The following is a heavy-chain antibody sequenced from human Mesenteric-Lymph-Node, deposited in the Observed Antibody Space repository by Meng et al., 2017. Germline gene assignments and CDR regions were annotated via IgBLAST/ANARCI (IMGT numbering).Heavy chain of an antibody. Sequence: GPTLVKPTQTLTLTCTFSGFSLSTSGVGVGWIRQPPGKALEWLGLIYWDDGKRYSPSLKSSLTITKDTSQNQVVLTMTNMDPVDTATYYCARISRRFGELSTYYYGMDVWGQGTTVTVSS. V-gene: IGHV2-5*02. CDR2: IYWDDGK. D-gene: IGHD3-10*01. J-gene: IGHJ6*02. CDR1: GFSLSTSGVG. CDR3: ARISRRFGELSTYYYGMDV.